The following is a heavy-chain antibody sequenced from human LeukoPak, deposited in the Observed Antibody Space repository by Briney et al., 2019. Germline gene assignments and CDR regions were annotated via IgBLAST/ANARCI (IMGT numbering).Heavy chain of an antibody. J-gene: IGHJ4*02. V-gene: IGHV3-21*01. CDR3: ARVYGSGSFPWNANFDY. Sequence: NPGGSLRLSCAASGFTFSSYSMNWVRQAPGKGLEWVSSISSSSSYIYYADSVKGRFTISRDNAKNSLYLQMNSLRAEDTAVYYCARVYGSGSFPWNANFDYWGQGTLVTVSS. CDR2: ISSSSSYI. D-gene: IGHD3-10*01. CDR1: GFTFSSYS.